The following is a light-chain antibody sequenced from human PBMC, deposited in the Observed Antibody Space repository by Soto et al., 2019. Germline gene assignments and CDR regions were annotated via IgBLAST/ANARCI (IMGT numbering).Light chain of an antibody. CDR1: QDIRSY. Sequence: DIQMTQSPSSLSASVGDRVTITCQASQDIRSYLNWYQQKPGKAPKLLIYDASTLEVGAPSRFSGSGSGTDFTFTISSLQPEDIATYYCQHYDSLPPITCGQGTRLEIK. CDR2: DAS. CDR3: QHYDSLPPIT. J-gene: IGKJ5*01. V-gene: IGKV1-33*01.